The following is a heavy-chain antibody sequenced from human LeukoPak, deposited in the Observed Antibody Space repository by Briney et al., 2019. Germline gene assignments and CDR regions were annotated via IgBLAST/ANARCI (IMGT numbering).Heavy chain of an antibody. CDR1: GGSISSNSYY. CDR3: AAGIFGVVNINLSLDY. J-gene: IGHJ4*02. D-gene: IGHD3-3*01. V-gene: IGHV4-61*02. CDR2: IYTSGST. Sequence: SETLSLTCTVSGGSISSNSYYWSWIRQPAGKGLEWIGRIYTSGSTHYNPSLKSRVTITVDTSKNQFSLKLSSVTAADTAVYYCAAGIFGVVNINLSLDYWGQGTLVTVSS.